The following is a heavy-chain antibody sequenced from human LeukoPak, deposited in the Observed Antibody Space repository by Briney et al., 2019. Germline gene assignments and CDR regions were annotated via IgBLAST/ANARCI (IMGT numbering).Heavy chain of an antibody. Sequence: GGSLRLSCAASGFTFSSYAMHWVRQAPGKGPEWVAVISYDGSNKYYADSVKGRFTISRDNSKNTLYLQMNSLRAEDTAVYYCARGLFGSGCLDYWGQGTLVTVSS. D-gene: IGHD3-22*01. J-gene: IGHJ4*02. CDR2: ISYDGSNK. CDR3: ARGLFGSGCLDY. CDR1: GFTFSSYA. V-gene: IGHV3-30*04.